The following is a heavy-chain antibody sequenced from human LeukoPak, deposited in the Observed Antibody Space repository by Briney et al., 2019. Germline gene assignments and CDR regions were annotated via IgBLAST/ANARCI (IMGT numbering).Heavy chain of an antibody. J-gene: IGHJ4*02. D-gene: IGHD1-7*01. V-gene: IGHV3-48*02. CDR3: ARLNWNSGLHFDY. CDR2: ISSSSSSI. CDR1: GFNFIEAW. Sequence: GGSLRLSCAASGFNFIEAWMNWVRQAPGKGLEWVSSISSSSSSIYYADSVKGRFTISRDNAKNSLFLQMNSLRDEDTAAFYCARLNWNSGLHFDYWGQGTLVTVSS.